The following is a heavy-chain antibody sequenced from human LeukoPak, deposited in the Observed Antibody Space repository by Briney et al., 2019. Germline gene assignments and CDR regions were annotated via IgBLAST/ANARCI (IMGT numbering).Heavy chain of an antibody. CDR1: GFTFSYYA. CDR3: VIWGDYDVLTGYYVPDY. Sequence: GPSLKLSCVASGFTFSYYAMSWVRQAPGKGLESASAITGSGTNTYYADSVKGRFTISRDNSKNTVFLQMNSLRHEHTAIYYCVIWGDYDVLTGYYVPDYWGPGTLVTVSS. CDR2: ITGSGTNT. J-gene: IGHJ4*02. V-gene: IGHV3-23*01. D-gene: IGHD3-9*01.